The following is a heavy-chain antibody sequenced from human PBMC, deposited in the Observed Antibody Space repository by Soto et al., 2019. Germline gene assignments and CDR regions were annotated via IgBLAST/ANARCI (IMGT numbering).Heavy chain of an antibody. CDR3: ARAVAVPADFDY. CDR2: INAGNGNT. D-gene: IGHD6-19*01. V-gene: IGHV1-3*05. CDR1: GYTFTSYA. Sequence: QVQLVQSGAEEKKPGASVKVSCKASGYTFTSYAMHWVRQAPGQRLEWMGWINAGNGNTKYSQKFQGRVTITSGTSASTAYIELSSLRSEDTAVYYCARAVAVPADFDYWGQGTLVTVSS. J-gene: IGHJ4*02.